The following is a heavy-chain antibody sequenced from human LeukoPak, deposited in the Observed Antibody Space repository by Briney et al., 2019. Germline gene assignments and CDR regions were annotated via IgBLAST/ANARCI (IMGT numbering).Heavy chain of an antibody. Sequence: SETLSLTCAVFDNSFSSHYWTWIRQPPGKGLEWIGYISYIGSTNYNPSLKSRVTISIDTSRNQFSLRLSSVTAADTAVYYCARDLVTVTKGFDIWGQGTMVSVSS. CDR2: ISYIGST. V-gene: IGHV4-59*11. D-gene: IGHD4-17*01. CDR3: ARDLVTVTKGFDI. CDR1: DNSFSSHY. J-gene: IGHJ3*02.